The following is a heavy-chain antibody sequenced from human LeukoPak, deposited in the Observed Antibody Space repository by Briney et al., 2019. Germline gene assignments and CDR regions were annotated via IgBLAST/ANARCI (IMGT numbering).Heavy chain of an antibody. J-gene: IGHJ4*03. CDR1: GFTFSSYG. D-gene: IGHD3-10*01. CDR3: AREFGGSGSYYNPDY. V-gene: IGHV3-33*01. Sequence: GGSLRLSCAASGFTFSSYGMHWVRQAPGKGLEWVAVIWYDGSNKYYADSVKGRFTISRDNSKNTLYLQMNSLRAEDTAVYYCAREFGGSGSYYNPDYWGQGTTVTVSS. CDR2: IWYDGSNK.